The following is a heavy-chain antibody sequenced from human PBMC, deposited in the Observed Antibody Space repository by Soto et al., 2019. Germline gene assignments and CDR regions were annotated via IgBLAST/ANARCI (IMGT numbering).Heavy chain of an antibody. Sequence: QVQLVESGGGVVQPGRSLRLSCAASGFTFSSYGMHWVRQAPGKGLAWVAVISYDGSNKYYADSVKGRFTISRDNSKNTLYLQMNSLRAEDTAVYYCAKDSRDGYNYGFDYWGQGTLVTVSS. CDR1: GFTFSSYG. V-gene: IGHV3-30*18. CDR3: AKDSRDGYNYGFDY. J-gene: IGHJ4*02. D-gene: IGHD5-12*01. CDR2: ISYDGSNK.